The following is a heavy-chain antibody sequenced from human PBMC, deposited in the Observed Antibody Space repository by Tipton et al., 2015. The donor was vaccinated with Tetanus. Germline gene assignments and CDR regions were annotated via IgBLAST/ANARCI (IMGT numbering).Heavy chain of an antibody. CDR2: ISYSGSA. D-gene: IGHD2-15*01. V-gene: IGHV4-59*01. CDR3: ARSFSASQCGRTNCWANWFDP. J-gene: IGHJ5*02. Sequence: TLSLTCTVSDGSLGTFYWTWIRQPPGRGLEWIGYISYSGSAKYNPSLKSRLTISVDTSRAQFSLKLRSVTAADTAVYYCARSFSASQCGRTNCWANWFDPWGQGTLATVSS. CDR1: DGSLGTFY.